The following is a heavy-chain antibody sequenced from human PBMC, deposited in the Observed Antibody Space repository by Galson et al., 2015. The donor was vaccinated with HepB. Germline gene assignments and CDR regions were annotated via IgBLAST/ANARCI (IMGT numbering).Heavy chain of an antibody. CDR3: ARVAFSSWYRYFDY. CDR2: IASSGGNS. J-gene: IGHJ4*02. Sequence: SLRLSCAASGFSFTRYAMTWVRQAPGKGLEWVSSIASSGGNSYYTDSVKGRFTVSRDNSKNTLLLQLNSLRAEDTAMYFCARVAFSSWYRYFDYWGQGTLVTVSS. CDR1: GFSFTRYA. V-gene: IGHV3-23*01. D-gene: IGHD6-13*01.